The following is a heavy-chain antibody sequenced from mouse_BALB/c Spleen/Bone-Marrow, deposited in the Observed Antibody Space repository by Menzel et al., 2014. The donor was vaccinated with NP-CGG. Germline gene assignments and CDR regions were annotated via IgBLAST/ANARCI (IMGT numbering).Heavy chain of an antibody. CDR3: ARGGFLLRSLALDY. D-gene: IGHD1-1*01. CDR2: INPSTGFT. CDR1: GYTFTTYT. Sequence: VQLQQSGAELARPGASVKMSCKASGYTFTTYTMHWVQQRPGQGLEWVGYINPSTGFTNYNQIFKDKATLAADKSSSTAYKKLSSRTSEDSAVYYCARGGFLLRSLALDYWGQGTSVTVSS. J-gene: IGHJ4*01. V-gene: IGHV1-4*01.